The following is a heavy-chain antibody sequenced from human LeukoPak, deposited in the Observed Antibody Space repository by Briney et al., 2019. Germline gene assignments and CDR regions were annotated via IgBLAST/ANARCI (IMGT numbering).Heavy chain of an antibody. Sequence: GASVKVSCKASGYTFTSYGISWVRQAPGQGLEWMGWISAYNGNTNYAQKLQGRVTMTTDTSTSTAYMELRSLRSDDTAVYYCARAPTIFGVAPPLNWFDPWGQGTLVTVSS. CDR3: ARAPTIFGVAPPLNWFDP. D-gene: IGHD3-3*01. J-gene: IGHJ5*02. CDR2: ISAYNGNT. CDR1: GYTFTSYG. V-gene: IGHV1-18*01.